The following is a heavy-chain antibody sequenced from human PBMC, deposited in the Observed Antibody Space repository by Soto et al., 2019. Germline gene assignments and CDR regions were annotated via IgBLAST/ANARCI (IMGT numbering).Heavy chain of an antibody. CDR2: IYYSGGT. J-gene: IGHJ5*02. CDR1: CASIGSGDYY. Sequence: SETLSLTCTVSCASIGSGDYYWSWIRQHPGKGLEWIGYIYYSGGTYYNPSLKSRVTISVDTSKNQFSLELSSVTAADTAVYYCASIYDSSGYYYGNNWFDPWGQGTLVIVSS. D-gene: IGHD3-22*01. CDR3: ASIYDSSGYYYGNNWFDP. V-gene: IGHV4-31*02.